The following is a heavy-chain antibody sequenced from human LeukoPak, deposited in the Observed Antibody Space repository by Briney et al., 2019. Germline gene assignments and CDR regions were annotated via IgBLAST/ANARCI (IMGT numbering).Heavy chain of an antibody. J-gene: IGHJ4*02. D-gene: IGHD3-16*02. V-gene: IGHV3-30*04. Sequence: GRSLRLSCAASGFTFSSYAMHWVRQAPGKGLEWVAVISYDGSNKYYADSVKGRFTIPRHNSKNTLYLQMNSLRAEDTAVYYCARGLMITFGGVIVIQGSIFDYWGQGTLVTVSS. CDR3: ARGLMITFGGVIVIQGSIFDY. CDR1: GFTFSSYA. CDR2: ISYDGSNK.